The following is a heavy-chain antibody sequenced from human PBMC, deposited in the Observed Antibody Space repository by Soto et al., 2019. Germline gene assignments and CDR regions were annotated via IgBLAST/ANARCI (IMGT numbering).Heavy chain of an antibody. CDR1: GYTFTSYG. V-gene: IGHV1-18*01. Sequence: ASVKVSCKASGYTFTSYGISWVRQAPGQGLEWMGWISAYNGNTNYAQKLQGRVTMTTDASTSTAYMELRSLRSDDTAVYYCARGISQAVAGTFDYFDYWGQGTLVTVSS. CDR2: ISAYNGNT. CDR3: ARGISQAVAGTFDYFDY. D-gene: IGHD6-19*01. J-gene: IGHJ4*02.